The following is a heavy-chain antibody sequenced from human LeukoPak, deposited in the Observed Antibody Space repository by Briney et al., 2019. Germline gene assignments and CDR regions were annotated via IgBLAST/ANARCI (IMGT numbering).Heavy chain of an antibody. J-gene: IGHJ4*02. V-gene: IGHV3-30*02. D-gene: IGHD1-26*01. CDR3: AKDWSHGSFDS. CDR2: IQSDGKQE. CDR1: GFTFSSYA. Sequence: GGSLRLSCAASGFTFSSYAMHLVRQAPGKGLQWVSFIQSDGKQEHYADSVKGRFTISGDNSKKMVYLQMDSLRHEDTAVYYCAKDWSHGSFDSWGQGTLVTVSS.